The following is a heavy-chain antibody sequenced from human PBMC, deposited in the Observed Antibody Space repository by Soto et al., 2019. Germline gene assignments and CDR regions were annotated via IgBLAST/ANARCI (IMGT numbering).Heavy chain of an antibody. D-gene: IGHD3-22*01. CDR1: GYTFTGYY. Sequence: ASVKVSCKASGYTFTGYYMHWVRQAPGQGLEWMGWINPNSGGTNYAQKFQGWVTMTRDTSISTAYMELSRLRSDDTAVYYCARLPIDYYDSSGYDYAFDIWGRGTMVTVSS. CDR3: ARLPIDYYDSSGYDYAFDI. CDR2: INPNSGGT. J-gene: IGHJ3*02. V-gene: IGHV1-2*04.